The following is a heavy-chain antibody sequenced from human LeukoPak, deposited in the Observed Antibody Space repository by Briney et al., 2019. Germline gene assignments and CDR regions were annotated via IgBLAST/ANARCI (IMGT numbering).Heavy chain of an antibody. D-gene: IGHD1-26*01. V-gene: IGHV4-39*07. CDR2: IYYSGST. Sequence: SETLSLTCTVSGGSISSSSYYWGWIRQPPGKGLEWIGSIYYSGSTYYNPSLKSRLTMSVDTSRSQFSLKLTSVTTADTAVYYCALFSRGSDYWGQGTLITVSS. J-gene: IGHJ4*02. CDR1: GGSISSSSYY. CDR3: ALFSRGSDY.